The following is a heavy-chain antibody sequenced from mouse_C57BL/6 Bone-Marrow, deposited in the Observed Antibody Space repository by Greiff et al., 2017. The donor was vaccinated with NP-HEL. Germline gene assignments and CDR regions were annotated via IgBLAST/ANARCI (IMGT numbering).Heavy chain of an antibody. J-gene: IGHJ2*01. CDR2: IDPENGDT. V-gene: IGHV14-4*01. Sequence: VQLQQSGAELVRPGASVKLSCTASGFNIKDDYMHWVKQRPEQGLEWIGWIDPENGDTEYASKFQGKATITADKSSNTAYLQLSSLTSEDTAVYCCTTSKRNYRGQGTTLTVSS. CDR3: TTSKRNY. D-gene: IGHD2-5*01. CDR1: GFNIKDDY.